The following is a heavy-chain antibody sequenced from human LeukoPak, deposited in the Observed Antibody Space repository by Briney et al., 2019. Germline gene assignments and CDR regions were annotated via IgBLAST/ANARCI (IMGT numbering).Heavy chain of an antibody. CDR2: IDEDGKTI. CDR1: GFTFNSYW. D-gene: IGHD3-3*01. J-gene: IGHJ5*02. CDR3: VSDLCGGDDQ. V-gene: IGHV3-74*01. Sequence: GGALRLSCPASGFTFNSYWMHWVRQAPGKGLVWVSRIDEDGKTIDYADSVKGRFTISRDNAKDMLYLQMSSLRDEDTAVYYCVSDLCGGDDQWGRGTLVTVSS.